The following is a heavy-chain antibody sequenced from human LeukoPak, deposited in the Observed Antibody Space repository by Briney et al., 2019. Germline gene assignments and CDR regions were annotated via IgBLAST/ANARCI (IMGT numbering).Heavy chain of an antibody. J-gene: IGHJ4*02. CDR2: IKQDGSEK. CDR1: GFTFISYW. V-gene: IGHV3-7*03. D-gene: IGHD6-19*01. Sequence: GGSLRLSCAASGFTFISYWMHWVRQAPGKGLEWVANIKQDGSEKYCEASVKGRFTISRDNAKNALYLQMNSLRAEDTAVYYCAKGSRSIAVDNLCDYWGQGSLVTVSS. CDR3: AKGSRSIAVDNLCDY.